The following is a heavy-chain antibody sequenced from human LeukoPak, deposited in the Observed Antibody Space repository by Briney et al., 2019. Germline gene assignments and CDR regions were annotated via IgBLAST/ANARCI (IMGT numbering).Heavy chain of an antibody. CDR1: GGSISSHY. CDR3: ARTYYDFWSGYVGNWFDP. V-gene: IGHV4-59*11. CDR2: IYYGGRP. D-gene: IGHD3-3*01. J-gene: IGHJ5*02. Sequence: SETLSLTCTVSGGSISSHYWSWIRQPPGKGLEWIGNIYYGGRPNYNPSLKSRVTISVDTSKNQFALKLSSVTAADTAVYYWARTYYDFWSGYVGNWFDPWGQGTLVTVSS.